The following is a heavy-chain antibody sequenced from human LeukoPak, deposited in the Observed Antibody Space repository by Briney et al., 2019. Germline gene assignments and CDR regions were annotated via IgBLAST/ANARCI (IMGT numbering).Heavy chain of an antibody. CDR2: TTSSSSYI. CDR3: AKGGGELLWFGELYDYYYYMDV. J-gene: IGHJ6*03. D-gene: IGHD3-10*01. Sequence: GGSLRLSCAASGFTFSSYNMNWVRQAPGKGLEWVSSTTSSSSYIYYADSVKGRFTISRDNAKNSLYLQMNSLRAEDTAVYYCAKGGGELLWFGELYDYYYYMDVWGKGTTVTISS. CDR1: GFTFSSYN. V-gene: IGHV3-21*06.